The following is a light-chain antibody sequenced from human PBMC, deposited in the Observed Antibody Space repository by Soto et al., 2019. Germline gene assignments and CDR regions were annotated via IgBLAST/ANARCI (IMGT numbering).Light chain of an antibody. CDR2: STN. J-gene: IGLJ2*01. CDR3: VLCMGSATWV. V-gene: IGLV8-61*01. CDR1: SGSVSTSYY. Sequence: QTVVTQEPSFSVSPGGTVTLTCGLSSGSVSTSYYPSWYQQTPGQTPRTLIYSTNIRSSGVPDRFSGSILGNKAALTITGAQADDESDYYCVLCMGSATWVFGGGTKVTVL.